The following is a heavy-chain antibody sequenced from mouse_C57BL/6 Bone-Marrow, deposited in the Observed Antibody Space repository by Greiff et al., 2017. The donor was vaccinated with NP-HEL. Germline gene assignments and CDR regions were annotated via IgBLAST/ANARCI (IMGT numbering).Heavy chain of an antibody. V-gene: IGHV15-2*01. J-gene: IGHJ1*03. Sequence: QVQLQRSGSELRSPGSSVKLSCKDFDSEVFPIAYMSWVRQKPGHGFEWIGGILPSIGRTIYGEKFEDKATLDADTLSNTAYLELNILTSEDSAISYCARRGFYGNYRYFDVWGTGTTVTVSS. CDR1: DSEVFPIAY. CDR3: ARRGFYGNYRYFDV. D-gene: IGHD2-1*01. CDR2: ILPSIGRT.